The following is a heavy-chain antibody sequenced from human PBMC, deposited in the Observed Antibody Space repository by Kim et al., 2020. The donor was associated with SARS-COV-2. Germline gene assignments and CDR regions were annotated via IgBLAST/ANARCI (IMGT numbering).Heavy chain of an antibody. CDR3: ARGRGYPPYWYFDL. D-gene: IGHD3-3*01. Sequence: GGSLRLSCAASGFTFSSYGMHWVRQAPGKGLEWVAVIWYDGSNKYYADSVKGRFTISRDNSKNTLYLQMNSLRAEDTAVYYCARGRGYPPYWYFDLWGRGALVTVSS. CDR1: GFTFSSYG. V-gene: IGHV3-33*01. CDR2: IWYDGSNK. J-gene: IGHJ2*01.